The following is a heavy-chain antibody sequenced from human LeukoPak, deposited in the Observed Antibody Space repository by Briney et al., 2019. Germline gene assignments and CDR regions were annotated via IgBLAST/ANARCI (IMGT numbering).Heavy chain of an antibody. J-gene: IGHJ4*02. Sequence: GGSLRLFCAASGFSFSSYGMHWVRQAPGKGQEWVAVIWYDGTNKYYADSVKGRFTISRDNSKNTLYLQMNSLRVEDTSMYYCARAAYDSSGYLTLWGRGTLVTVSS. CDR2: IWYDGTNK. D-gene: IGHD3-22*01. CDR3: ARAAYDSSGYLTL. CDR1: GFSFSSYG. V-gene: IGHV3-33*01.